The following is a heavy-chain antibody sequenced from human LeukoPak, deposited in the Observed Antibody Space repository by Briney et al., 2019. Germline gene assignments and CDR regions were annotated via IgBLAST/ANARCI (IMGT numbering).Heavy chain of an antibody. D-gene: IGHD6-6*01. CDR2: ISSSSGTI. CDR1: GFTFDDYG. J-gene: IGHJ4*02. CDR3: ARGGGLVRTRAFFDY. Sequence: GGSLRLSCAASGFTFDDYGMSWVRQAPGKGLEWVSYISSSSGTIYYADSVKGRFTISRDNAKNSLYLQMNSLRAEDTAVYYCARGGGLVRTRAFFDYWGQGTLVTVSS. V-gene: IGHV3-48*01.